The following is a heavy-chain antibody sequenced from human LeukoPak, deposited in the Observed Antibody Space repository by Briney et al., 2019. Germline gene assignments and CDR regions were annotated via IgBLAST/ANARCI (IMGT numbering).Heavy chain of an antibody. D-gene: IGHD3-22*01. CDR1: GGSISSGGYY. J-gene: IGHJ4*02. CDR2: IYYSGST. Sequence: SQTLSLTCTVSGGSISSGGYYWSWIRQHPGQGLEWIGYIYYSGSTYYNPSLKSRVTISVDTSKNQFSLKLSSVTAADTAVYYCARDRSDSSGYYLDYWGQGTLVTVSS. V-gene: IGHV4-31*03. CDR3: ARDRSDSSGYYLDY.